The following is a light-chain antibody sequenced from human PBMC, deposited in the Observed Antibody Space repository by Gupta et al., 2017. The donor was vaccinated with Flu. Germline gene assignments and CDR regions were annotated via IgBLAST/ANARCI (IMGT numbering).Light chain of an antibody. J-gene: IGKJ1*01. V-gene: IGKV2-30*01. CDR1: QGLVYSDGNTY. CDR2: QVS. CDR3: MQGAHWPWA. Sequence: VTLGQPASISCRSSQGLVYSDGNTYLHWFQQRPCQSPRRLIYQVSYRDSGVPDRFSRSGSGTDFTLKISRVEAEDVGIYFCMQGAHWPWAFGQGTTVEIQ.